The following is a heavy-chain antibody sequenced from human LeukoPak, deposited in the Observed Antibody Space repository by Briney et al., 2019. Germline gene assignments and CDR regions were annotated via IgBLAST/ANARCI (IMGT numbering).Heavy chain of an antibody. D-gene: IGHD3-9*01. CDR1: GGSFSGYY. CDR3: ARGNYDILTGYLSMDV. J-gene: IGHJ6*02. CDR2: INHSGST. Sequence: SETLSLTCAVYGGSFSGYYWSWIRQPPGKGLEWIGEINHSGSTNYNPSLKSRVTISVDTSKNQFSLKLSSVTAADTAVYYCARGNYDILTGYLSMDVWGQGATVTVSS. V-gene: IGHV4-34*01.